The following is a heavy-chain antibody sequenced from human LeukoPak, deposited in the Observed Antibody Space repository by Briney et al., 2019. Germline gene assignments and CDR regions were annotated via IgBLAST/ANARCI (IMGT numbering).Heavy chain of an antibody. D-gene: IGHD3-10*01. V-gene: IGHV3-23*01. CDR3: AKIEVTMVRGFISYYYYGMDV. CDR1: GFTFSNYA. J-gene: IGHJ6*04. Sequence: GGSQRLSCAASGFTFSNYAMSWVRQAPGKGLEWVSAISYSGDDTYYADSVKGRFTIPRDNSKNTLYLQMNSLRAEDTAVFYCAKIEVTMVRGFISYYYYGMDVWGKGTTVTVSS. CDR2: ISYSGDDT.